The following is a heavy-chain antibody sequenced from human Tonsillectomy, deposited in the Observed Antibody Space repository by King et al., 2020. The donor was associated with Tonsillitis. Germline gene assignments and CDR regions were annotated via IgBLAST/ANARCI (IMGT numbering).Heavy chain of an antibody. V-gene: IGHV3-11*01. Sequence: VQLVESGGGLVKPVWSLRLACAASGFTFIDYYMRWIRQAPGTGREWVSYISSSGRSIYYADSVNGRFTISRDNATNSLYLQMNSLRAEDTAVYYCAREESRTIFGSHTSAFDYWGQGTLVTVSS. J-gene: IGHJ4*02. D-gene: IGHD3-3*01. CDR2: ISSSGRSI. CDR3: AREESRTIFGSHTSAFDY. CDR1: GFTFIDYY.